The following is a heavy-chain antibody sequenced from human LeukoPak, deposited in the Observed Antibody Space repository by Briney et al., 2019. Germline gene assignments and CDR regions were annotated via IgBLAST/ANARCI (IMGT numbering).Heavy chain of an antibody. J-gene: IGHJ4*02. Sequence: ASVKVSCKVSGNSLIQLSVHWVRQAPGKGLEWMGCIDPEGGRRVYGHMVQGRLTVTEDTSTDTAYMELSSLRSEDTAVYYCARAGGYCGRISCPYYFDYWGQGSLVAVSS. CDR1: GNSLIQLS. CDR2: IDPEGGRR. CDR3: ARAGGYCGRISCPYYFDY. V-gene: IGHV1-24*01. D-gene: IGHD2-15*01.